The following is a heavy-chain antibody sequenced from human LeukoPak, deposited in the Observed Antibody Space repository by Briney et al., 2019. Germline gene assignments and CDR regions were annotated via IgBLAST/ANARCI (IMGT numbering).Heavy chain of an antibody. V-gene: IGHV1-18*01. CDR1: GYTFTSYG. CDR2: ISAYNGNT. J-gene: IGHJ6*03. D-gene: IGHD6-25*01. CDR3: ARGQRLTSYYYYYMDV. Sequence: SVKVSCKASGYTFTSYGISWVRQAPGQGLERMGWISAYNGNTTYAQKLQGRVTMTTDTSTSTAYMELSSLRSEDTAVYYCARGQRLTSYYYYYMDVWGKGTTVTVSS.